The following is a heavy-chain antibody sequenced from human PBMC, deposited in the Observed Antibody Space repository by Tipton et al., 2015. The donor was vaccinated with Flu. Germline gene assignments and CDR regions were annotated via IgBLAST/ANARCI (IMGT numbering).Heavy chain of an antibody. Sequence: SLRLSCAASGFTFSSYAMSWVRQAPGKGLEWVSAISGSGGSTYYADSVKGRFTISRDNSKNALYLQMNSLRAEDTAVYYCAKGVSSIAARPVGYWGQGTLVTVSS. CDR3: AKGVSSIAARPVGY. V-gene: IGHV3-23*01. J-gene: IGHJ4*02. D-gene: IGHD6-6*01. CDR2: ISGSGGST. CDR1: GFTFSSYA.